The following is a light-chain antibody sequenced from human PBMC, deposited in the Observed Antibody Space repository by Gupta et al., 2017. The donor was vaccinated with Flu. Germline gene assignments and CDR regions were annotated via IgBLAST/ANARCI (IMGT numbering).Light chain of an antibody. Sequence: DIQMTQSSSSLSASVGDRVTITCRASQSISSYLNWYQQKPGKAPKLLIYAASSLQSGVPSRFSGSGCGRDVTLTISRRQQEDFATYYCQQSDSTPSYSFGQGTKLEIK. V-gene: IGKV1-39*01. CDR3: QQSDSTPSYS. CDR1: QSISSY. J-gene: IGKJ2*03. CDR2: AAS.